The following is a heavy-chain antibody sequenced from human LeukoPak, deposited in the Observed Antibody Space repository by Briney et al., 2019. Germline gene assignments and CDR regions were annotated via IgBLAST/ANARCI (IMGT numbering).Heavy chain of an antibody. CDR1: GFTVSSNY. Sequence: GGSLRLSCAASGFTVSSNYMSWVRQAPGKGLEWVSVIYSGGGSTYYADSVKGRFTISRDNSKNTLYLQMNSLRAEDTAVYYCAKDYYDSSGYPYWGQGTLVTVSS. D-gene: IGHD3-22*01. V-gene: IGHV3-66*01. J-gene: IGHJ4*02. CDR2: IYSGGGST. CDR3: AKDYYDSSGYPY.